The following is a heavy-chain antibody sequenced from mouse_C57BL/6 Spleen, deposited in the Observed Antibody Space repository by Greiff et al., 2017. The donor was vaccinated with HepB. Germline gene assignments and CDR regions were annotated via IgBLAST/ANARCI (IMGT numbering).Heavy chain of an antibody. CDR1: GYSITSGYG. D-gene: IGHD1-2*01. Sequence: EVMLVESGPGLVKPSQSLSLTCTVTGYSITSGYGWNWIRQFPGNKLEWMGYISYSGSTNYNPYLKSRTPITRDTSKNPFFLQLNSVTTEDTATYYCARTARKKYWGQGTTLTVSS. J-gene: IGHJ2*01. CDR2: ISYSGST. CDR3: ARTARKKY. V-gene: IGHV3-2*02.